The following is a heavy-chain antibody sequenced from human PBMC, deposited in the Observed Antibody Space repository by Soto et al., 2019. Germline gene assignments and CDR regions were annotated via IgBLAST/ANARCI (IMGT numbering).Heavy chain of an antibody. CDR2: INHSGST. CDR3: ARGGGIAARPGWFDP. Sequence: SETLSLTCAVYGGSFSGYYWSWIRQPPGKGLEWIGEINHSGSTNYNPSLKSRVTISVDTSKNQFSLKLSSVTAADTAVYYCARGGGIAARPGWFDPWGQGTLVTVSS. D-gene: IGHD6-6*01. CDR1: GGSFSGYY. J-gene: IGHJ5*02. V-gene: IGHV4-34*01.